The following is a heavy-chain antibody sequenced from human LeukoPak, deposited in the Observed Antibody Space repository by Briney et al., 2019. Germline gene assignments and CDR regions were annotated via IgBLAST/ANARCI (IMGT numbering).Heavy chain of an antibody. CDR1: GFTFSSYG. V-gene: IGHV3-30*18. J-gene: IGHJ4*02. Sequence: PGRSLRLSCAASGFTFSSYGMHWVRQAPGKGLEWVAVISYDGSNKYYADSVKGRFTISRDNSKNTLYLQMNSLRAEDTAVYYCAKDYRRWQQGVYYFDYWGQGTLVTVSS. CDR3: AKDYRRWQQGVYYFDY. D-gene: IGHD4-23*01. CDR2: ISYDGSNK.